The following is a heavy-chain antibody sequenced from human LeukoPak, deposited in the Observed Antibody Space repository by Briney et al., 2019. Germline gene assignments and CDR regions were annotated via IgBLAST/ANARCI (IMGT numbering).Heavy chain of an antibody. CDR1: GFTFSSYS. V-gene: IGHV3-23*01. Sequence: PGGSLRLSCAASGFTFSSYSMNWVRQAPGKGLEWVSGISARGGATYYADSVKGRFTISRDNSKNTLYLQMNTLRAEDTAVYYCAKKTPADATVGNYFEYWGQGTLVTGSS. D-gene: IGHD2-15*01. CDR2: ISARGGAT. J-gene: IGHJ4*02. CDR3: AKKTPADATVGNYFEY.